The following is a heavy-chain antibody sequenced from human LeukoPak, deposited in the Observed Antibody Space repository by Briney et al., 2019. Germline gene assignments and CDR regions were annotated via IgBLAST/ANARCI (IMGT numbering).Heavy chain of an antibody. Sequence: ASVKVSCEASGFTFTNSAMQWVRQARGQRLEWIGWIVVGSGNTNYAQKFQERITITRDMSTSTAYMELSSLRSEDTAVYYCAAGNHYDTSDYYSSYWYFDLWGRGTLVTVSS. J-gene: IGHJ2*01. D-gene: IGHD3-22*01. CDR2: IVVGSGNT. CDR1: GFTFTNSA. V-gene: IGHV1-58*02. CDR3: AAGNHYDTSDYYSSYWYFDL.